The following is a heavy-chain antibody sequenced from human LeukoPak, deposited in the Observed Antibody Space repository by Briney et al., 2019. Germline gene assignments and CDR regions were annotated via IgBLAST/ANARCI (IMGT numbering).Heavy chain of an antibody. V-gene: IGHV3-21*01. CDR2: ISSSSSYI. J-gene: IGHJ4*02. Sequence: GGSLRLSCAASGSTFSSYSMNWVRQAPGKGLEWVSSISSSSSYIYYADSVKGRFTISRDNAKNSLYLQMNSLRAEDTAVYYCARNTIFGVVDYWGQGTLVTVSS. D-gene: IGHD3-3*01. CDR3: ARNTIFGVVDY. CDR1: GSTFSSYS.